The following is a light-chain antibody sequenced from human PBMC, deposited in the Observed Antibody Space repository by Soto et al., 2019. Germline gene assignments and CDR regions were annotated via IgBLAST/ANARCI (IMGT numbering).Light chain of an antibody. V-gene: IGKV1-39*01. CDR1: QSISSW. Sequence: DIQMTQSPSTLSASVGDRVTITGRASQSISSWLAWYQQKPGKAPRLLIYAASRLQSGVPSRFSGGGSGTDFTLTISSLQPEDFATYYCQQSFTTPYVAFGQGTKV. J-gene: IGKJ1*01. CDR3: QQSFTTPYVA. CDR2: AAS.